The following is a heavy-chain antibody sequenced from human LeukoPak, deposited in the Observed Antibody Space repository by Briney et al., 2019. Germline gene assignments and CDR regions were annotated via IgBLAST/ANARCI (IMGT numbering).Heavy chain of an antibody. J-gene: IGHJ4*02. V-gene: IGHV5-10-1*01. Sequence: GESLRISCKGSASTFPIFWITSARQMPGKGLEWMGMIDPSDSYTSYSPSFQGHVTISADKSITTAYLQWSSLKASDTALCYCARQGYARSSYDFWGQGTLVTVSS. CDR3: ARQGYARSSYDF. D-gene: IGHD6-6*01. CDR2: IDPSDSYT. CDR1: ASTFPIFW.